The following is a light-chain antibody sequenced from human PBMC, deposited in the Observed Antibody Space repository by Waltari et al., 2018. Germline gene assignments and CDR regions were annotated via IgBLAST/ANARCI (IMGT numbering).Light chain of an antibody. CDR2: GAS. J-gene: IGKJ1*01. CDR3: QHYLRLPVT. V-gene: IGKV3-20*01. Sequence: EIVLTQSPCTPALSPGKVANLSCRTSQSVTRALAWYQQKPGQAPRLLIYGASNSATGIPDRFSGSGSGTDFSLTISSLEPEDFAVYYCQHYLRLPVTFGQGTKVEVK. CDR1: QSVTRA.